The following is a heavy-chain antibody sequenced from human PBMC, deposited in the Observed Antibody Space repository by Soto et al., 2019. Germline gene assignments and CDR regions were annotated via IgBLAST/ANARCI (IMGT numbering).Heavy chain of an antibody. CDR1: GGSISTYY. J-gene: IGHJ4*02. D-gene: IGHD6-25*01. CDR3: ARDSERNYFDY. V-gene: IGHV4-59*01. Sequence: SETLSLTCTVSGGSISTYYWSWIRQPPGKGLEWIGFIHYSGSTNYNPSLKSRVTISVDTSKNQFSLKLSSVTAADTAVYYCARDSERNYFDYWGQGTLVTVSS. CDR2: IHYSGST.